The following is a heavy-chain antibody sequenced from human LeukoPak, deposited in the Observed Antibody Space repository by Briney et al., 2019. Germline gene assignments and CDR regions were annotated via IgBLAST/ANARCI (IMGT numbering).Heavy chain of an antibody. V-gene: IGHV1-69*02. CDR2: IIPILGIA. J-gene: IGHJ4*02. D-gene: IGHD3-10*01. Sequence: SVKVSCKASGGTFSSYTISWVRQAPGQGLEWKGRIIPILGIANYAQKFQGRVTITADKSTSTAYMELSSLRSEDTAVYYCAIGDYYGSGSYDYWGQGTLVTVSS. CDR3: AIGDYYGSGSYDY. CDR1: GGTFSSYT.